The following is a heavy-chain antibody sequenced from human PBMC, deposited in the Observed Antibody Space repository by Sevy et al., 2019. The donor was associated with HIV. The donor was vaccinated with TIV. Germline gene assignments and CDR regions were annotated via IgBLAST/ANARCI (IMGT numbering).Heavy chain of an antibody. Sequence: GGSLRLSCAASGFTFRDYYMSWIRQAPGKGLEWISYISGSGSTIYNADSVKGRFTISRDNAKNSLYLQMNSLRAEDTAVYYCARDHVKDGDLGDYYYYAMDVWGQGTTVTVSS. CDR2: ISGSGSTI. J-gene: IGHJ6*02. V-gene: IGHV3-11*01. CDR1: GFTFRDYY. CDR3: ARDHVKDGDLGDYYYYAMDV. D-gene: IGHD4-17*01.